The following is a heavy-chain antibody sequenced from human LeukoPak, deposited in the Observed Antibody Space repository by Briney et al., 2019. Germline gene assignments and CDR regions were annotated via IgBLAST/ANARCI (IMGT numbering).Heavy chain of an antibody. CDR1: GFTFSDYY. CDR2: ISSSGSTI. Sequence: PGGSLRPSCAASGFTFSDYYMSWIRQAPGKGLEWVSYISSSGSTIYYADSVKGRFTIPRDNAKNPLYLQMNSLRAEDTAVYYCARSTGFYSGSYLGYWGQGTLVTVSS. D-gene: IGHD1-26*01. J-gene: IGHJ4*02. CDR3: ARSTGFYSGSYLGY. V-gene: IGHV3-11*01.